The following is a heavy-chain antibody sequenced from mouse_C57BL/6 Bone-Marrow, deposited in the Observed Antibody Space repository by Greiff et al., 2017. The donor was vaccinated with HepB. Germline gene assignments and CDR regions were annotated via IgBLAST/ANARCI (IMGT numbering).Heavy chain of an antibody. Sequence: EVKLQESGGGLVKPGGSLKLSCAASGFTFSSYAMSWVRQTPEKRLEWVATISDGGSYTYYPDNVKGRFTISRDNAKNNLYLQMSHLKSEDTAMYYCARERGGSSSDYWGQGTTLTVSS. CDR1: GFTFSSYA. CDR2: ISDGGSYT. CDR3: ARERGGSSSDY. D-gene: IGHD1-1*01. V-gene: IGHV5-4*01. J-gene: IGHJ2*01.